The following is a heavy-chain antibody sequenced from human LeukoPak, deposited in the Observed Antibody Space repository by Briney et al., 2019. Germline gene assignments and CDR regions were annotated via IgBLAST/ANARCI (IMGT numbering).Heavy chain of an antibody. CDR3: AKDQQGGAGSGRFDY. CDR1: GFTFSSYG. J-gene: IGHJ4*02. V-gene: IGHV3-30*18. CDR2: ISYDGSNK. D-gene: IGHD3-10*01. Sequence: PGGSLRLSCAASGFTFSSYGMHWVRQAPGKGLEWVAIISYDGSNKYYADSVMGRFTISRDISKNTFYLQMSSLTADDAALYYCAKDQQGGAGSGRFDYWGQGTLVTVSS.